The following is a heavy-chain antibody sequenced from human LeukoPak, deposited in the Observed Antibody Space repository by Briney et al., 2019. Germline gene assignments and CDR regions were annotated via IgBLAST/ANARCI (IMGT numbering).Heavy chain of an antibody. Sequence: GGSLRLSCAASESTFRSYAMQWVRQAPGKGLEWVSGISGSGDSTFYADSVKGRFTISRDNSKNTLYLQMNSLRVEDTAVYYCAKYLSVKGPPYALEVWGQGTTVTVSS. J-gene: IGHJ6*02. CDR1: ESTFRSYA. CDR2: ISGSGDST. V-gene: IGHV3-23*01. CDR3: AKYLSVKGPPYALEV.